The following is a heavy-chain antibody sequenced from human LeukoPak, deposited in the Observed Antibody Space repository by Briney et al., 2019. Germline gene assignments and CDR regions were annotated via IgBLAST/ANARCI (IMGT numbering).Heavy chain of an antibody. CDR3: AREQGQQRTGTSFDY. V-gene: IGHV3-33*01. D-gene: IGHD1-14*01. Sequence: HSGGSLRLSCAASGFTFSDYGMHWVRQAPGEGLEWVAIIWLDGSKEYYADSVKGRFTISRDNSKNTLYLQMDSLRAEDTAVYYCAREQGQQRTGTSFDYWGQGTLVTVSS. CDR2: IWLDGSKE. J-gene: IGHJ4*02. CDR1: GFTFSDYG.